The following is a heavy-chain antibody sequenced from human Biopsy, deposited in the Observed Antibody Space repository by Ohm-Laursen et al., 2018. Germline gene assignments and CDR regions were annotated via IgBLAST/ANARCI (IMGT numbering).Heavy chain of an antibody. CDR2: INPSGSTT. CDR3: ARNTGWYGDLYDFDC. D-gene: IGHD6-19*01. V-gene: IGHV1-46*01. CDR1: GYSFTSYY. J-gene: IGHJ4*02. Sequence: GASVKVSCKASGYSFTSYYMHSVRQAPGQGLEWMGMINPSGSTTSYPQIFQGRVTMTRDTSKSTVYMELSSLRSADTAVYFCARNTGWYGDLYDFDCWGQGTRVTVSS.